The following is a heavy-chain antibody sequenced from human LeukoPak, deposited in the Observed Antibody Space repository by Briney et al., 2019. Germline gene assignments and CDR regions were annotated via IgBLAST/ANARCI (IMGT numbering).Heavy chain of an antibody. V-gene: IGHV1-69*13. Sequence: ASGKVSCKAAGGGFRNYHISWVRLAPGPGHEWMGGILPIFRMPNSSGEFQGRVTITADESTTTAYLELKRLRSEYTAVYYCAICSSTWSGDRPDAWGQGSLVSVS. CDR1: GGGFRNYH. D-gene: IGHD2-2*01. J-gene: IGHJ5*02. CDR2: ILPIFRMP. CDR3: AICSSTWSGDRPDA.